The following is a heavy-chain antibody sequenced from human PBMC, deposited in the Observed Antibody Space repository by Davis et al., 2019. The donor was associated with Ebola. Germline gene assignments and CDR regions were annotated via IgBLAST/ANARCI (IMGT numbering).Heavy chain of an antibody. Sequence: PGGSLRLSCAASGFTFSSYWMSWVRQAPGKGLEWVANIKQDGSEKYYVDSVKGRFTISRDNAKNSLYLQMNSLRAEDTAVYYCAREIAVAGTVLDYWGQGTLVTVSS. CDR1: GFTFSSYW. V-gene: IGHV3-7*01. CDR3: AREIAVAGTVLDY. CDR2: IKQDGSEK. D-gene: IGHD6-19*01. J-gene: IGHJ4*02.